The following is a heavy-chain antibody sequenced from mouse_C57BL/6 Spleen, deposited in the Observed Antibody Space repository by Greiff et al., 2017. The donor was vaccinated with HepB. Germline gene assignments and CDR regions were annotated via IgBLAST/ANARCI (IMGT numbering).Heavy chain of an antibody. J-gene: IGHJ3*01. CDR3: ARDQGDLYYGSSWTY. CDR2: ISDGGSYT. CDR1: GFTFSSYA. D-gene: IGHD1-1*01. Sequence: DVQLVESGGGLVKPGGSLKLSCAASGFTFSSYAMSWVRQTPEKRLEWVATISDGGSYTYYPDNVKGRFTISRDNAKNNLYLQMSHLKSEDTAMYYCARDQGDLYYGSSWTYWGQGTLVTVAA. V-gene: IGHV5-4*01.